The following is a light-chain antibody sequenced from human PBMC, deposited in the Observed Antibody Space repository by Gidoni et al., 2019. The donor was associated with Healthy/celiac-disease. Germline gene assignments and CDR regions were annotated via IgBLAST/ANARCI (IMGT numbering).Light chain of an antibody. CDR2: GAS. V-gene: IGKV3-20*01. J-gene: IGKJ2*01. Sequence: ELVLPQSPGTLSLSPGERATLSWRASQCVSSSYLAWYQQKPGQAPRLLIYGASSRATGIPDRFSGSGSGTDFTLTISRLEPEDFAVYYCQQYGSSRYTFGQGTKLEIK. CDR1: QCVSSSY. CDR3: QQYGSSRYT.